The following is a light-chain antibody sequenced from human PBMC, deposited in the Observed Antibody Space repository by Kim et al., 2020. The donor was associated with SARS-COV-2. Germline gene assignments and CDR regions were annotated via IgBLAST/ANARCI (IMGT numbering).Light chain of an antibody. Sequence: QSALTQPASVSASPGQSITISCTGSSSDIGTYNYVSWYQQHPGKAPKLMIYDVNKRPSGVSNRFSGSKSGNTASLTISGLQGEDEADYYCSSYTSSATWVFGGGTQLTVL. CDR2: DVN. CDR3: SSYTSSATWV. CDR1: SSDIGTYNY. V-gene: IGLV2-14*01. J-gene: IGLJ3*02.